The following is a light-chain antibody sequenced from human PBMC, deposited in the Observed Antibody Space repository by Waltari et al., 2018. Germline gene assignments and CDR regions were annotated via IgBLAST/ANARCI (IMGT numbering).Light chain of an antibody. CDR2: QDT. CDR1: ILGNKY. Sequence: SYELTQPPSVSVSPGQTASLTCSGDILGNKYASWYQQKPGQSPLLVIYQDTKRPSEIPERFSGSKSANAATLTITGTQAVDEADYYCQALGTGAWVFGGGTKLTVL. J-gene: IGLJ3*02. V-gene: IGLV3-1*01. CDR3: QALGTGAWV.